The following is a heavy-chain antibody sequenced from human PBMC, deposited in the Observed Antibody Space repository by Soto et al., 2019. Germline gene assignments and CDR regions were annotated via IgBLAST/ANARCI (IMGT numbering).Heavy chain of an antibody. CDR1: GGSITTSSYY. CDR2: VYYNGGT. CDR3: ARQPARWLKLEVFDY. V-gene: IGHV4-39*01. D-gene: IGHD3-3*02. J-gene: IGHJ4*02. Sequence: QLQLQESGPGLVKPSETLSLTCTVSGGSITTSSYYWGWVRQPPGKGLEWVGNVYYNGGTYYDPSFRSRLTISIDTSEKQFSLTVRSVTAADTAVYYCARQPARWLKLEVFDYWVQGKLVTVSS.